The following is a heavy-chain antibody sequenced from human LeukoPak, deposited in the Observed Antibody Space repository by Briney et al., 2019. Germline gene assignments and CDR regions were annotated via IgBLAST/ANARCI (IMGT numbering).Heavy chain of an antibody. V-gene: IGHV4-30-2*01. CDR3: ARYYYDSSGLNDAFDI. Sequence: PSETLSLTCAVSGGSISSGGYSWSWIRQPPGKGLEWIGYIYHSGSTYYNPSLKSRVTISVDRSKNQFSLKLSSVTAADTAVYYCARYYYDSSGLNDAFDIWGQGTMVTVSS. CDR1: GGSISSGGYS. J-gene: IGHJ3*02. CDR2: IYHSGST. D-gene: IGHD3-22*01.